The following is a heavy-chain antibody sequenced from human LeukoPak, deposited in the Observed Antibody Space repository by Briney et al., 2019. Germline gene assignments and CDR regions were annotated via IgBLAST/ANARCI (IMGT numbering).Heavy chain of an antibody. D-gene: IGHD3-9*01. CDR2: IIPVFGSA. V-gene: IGHV1-69*13. CDR1: GGTFSSYA. CDR3: ARVENILTGYYVD. Sequence: SVKVSCKASGGTFSSYAISWVRQAPGQGLEWMGGIIPVFGSANYARKFQGRVTITADESTSTAYMELSSLRSEDTAMYYCARVENILTGYYVDWGQGTLVTVSS. J-gene: IGHJ4*02.